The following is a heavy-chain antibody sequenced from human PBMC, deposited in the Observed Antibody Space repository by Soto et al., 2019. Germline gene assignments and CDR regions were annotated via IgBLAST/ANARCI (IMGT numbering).Heavy chain of an antibody. J-gene: IGHJ4*02. CDR1: GYTFINYY. V-gene: IGHV1-46*01. D-gene: IGHD1-1*01. CDR3: ARNDKSGLDY. CDR2: INPSGGST. Sequence: QVQLVQSAAEVKKTGASVKVSCKASGYTFINYYIHWVRQAPGQGLEWMGMINPSGGSTSYAQKFQGRVTMTSDTSTRTVYMELSSLRSEDTAVYYCARNDKSGLDYWGQGTLVTVSS.